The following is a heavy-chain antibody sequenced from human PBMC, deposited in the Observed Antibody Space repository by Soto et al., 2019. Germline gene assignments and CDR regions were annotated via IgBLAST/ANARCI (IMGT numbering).Heavy chain of an antibody. V-gene: IGHV3-74*01. D-gene: IGHD4-17*01. CDR1: GFTFSKYW. J-gene: IGHJ6*01. CDR2: IKGDGSRI. CDR3: SRGLPGYYGNDV. Sequence: EVQLVESGGGLVQPGGALRLSCAASGFTFSKYWIHWVRQAPGKGLVWVSRIKGDGSRIDYADSVKGRFTISRDNAKNTVYVQMNSLRDEDAAVYYCSRGLPGYYGNDVWGQGTTVTVSS.